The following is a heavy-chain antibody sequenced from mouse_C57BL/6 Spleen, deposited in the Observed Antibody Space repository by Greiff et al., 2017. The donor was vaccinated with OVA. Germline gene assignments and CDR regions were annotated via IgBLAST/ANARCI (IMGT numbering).Heavy chain of an antibody. CDR3: ARKGVITTVVATDYYAMDY. CDR1: GFSLTSYA. V-gene: IGHV2-9-1*01. CDR2: IWTGGGT. Sequence: QVQLQQSGPGLVAPSQSLSITCTVSGFSLTSYAISWVRQPPGKGLEWLGVIWTGGGTNYNSALKSRLSISKDNSKSQVFLKMNSLQTDDTARYYCARKGVITTVVATDYYAMDYWGQGTSVTVSS. J-gene: IGHJ4*01. D-gene: IGHD1-1*01.